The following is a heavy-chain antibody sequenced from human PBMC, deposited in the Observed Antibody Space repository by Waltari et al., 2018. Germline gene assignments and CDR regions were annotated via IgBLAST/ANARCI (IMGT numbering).Heavy chain of an antibody. Sequence: QVQLQQWGAGLLKPSETLSLTCAVYGGSFSGYYWSWIRQPPGKGLEWIGEINHRGSTNYNPSLKSRVTISVDTSKNQFSLKLSSVTAADTAVYYCARHKRYCSSTSCYRGHYYYGMDVWGQGTTVTVSS. V-gene: IGHV4-34*01. CDR2: INHRGST. D-gene: IGHD2-2*02. J-gene: IGHJ6*02. CDR3: ARHKRYCSSTSCYRGHYYYGMDV. CDR1: GGSFSGYY.